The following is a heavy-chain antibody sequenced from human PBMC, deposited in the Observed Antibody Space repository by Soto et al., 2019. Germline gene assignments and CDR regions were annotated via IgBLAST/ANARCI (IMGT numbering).Heavy chain of an antibody. CDR2: IIPIFGTA. CDR1: GGTFSSYA. J-gene: IGHJ6*02. Sequence: ASVKVSCKASGGTFSSYAINWVRQAPGQRLEWMGGIIPIFGTANYAQKFQGRVTITADESTSTAYMELSSLRSEDTAVYYCATPRPYYYGSGSPQPRYGMDVWGQGTTVTVSS. D-gene: IGHD3-10*01. CDR3: ATPRPYYYGSGSPQPRYGMDV. V-gene: IGHV1-69*13.